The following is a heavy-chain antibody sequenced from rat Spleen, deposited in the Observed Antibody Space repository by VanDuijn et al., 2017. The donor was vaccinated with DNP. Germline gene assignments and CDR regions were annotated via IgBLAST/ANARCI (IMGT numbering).Heavy chain of an antibody. CDR1: GFTFSSFW. D-gene: IGHD1-11*01. V-gene: IGHV5-19*01. J-gene: IGHJ3*01. CDR3: ATHSFTSGITTAFGS. CDR2: ISYDGGRS. Sequence: EVKLVESGGGLVQPGRSLKLSCAASGFTFSSFWMYWIRQAPTKGLEWVACISYDGGRSYYRDSVKGRFTISRDNAENTLFLQMDSLRSEDTVTYYCATHSFTSGITTAFGSWGQGTLVTVSS.